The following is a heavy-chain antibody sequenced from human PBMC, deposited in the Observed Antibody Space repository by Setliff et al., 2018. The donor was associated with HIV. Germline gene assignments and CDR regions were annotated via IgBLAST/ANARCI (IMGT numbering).Heavy chain of an antibody. CDR3: ARDYLYYNMYNGSPVYGMDV. V-gene: IGHV3-21*01. Sequence: KPGGSLRLSCAASGFTFRNYNFNWVRQAPGRGLEWVSSISIGSGAAIYYAESVQGRFTVSRDNSKNSLYLQMNSLRVEDTAVYYCARDYLYYNMYNGSPVYGMDVWGQGTTVTVSS. CDR2: ISIGSGAAI. CDR1: GFTFRNYN. J-gene: IGHJ6*02. D-gene: IGHD3-10*01.